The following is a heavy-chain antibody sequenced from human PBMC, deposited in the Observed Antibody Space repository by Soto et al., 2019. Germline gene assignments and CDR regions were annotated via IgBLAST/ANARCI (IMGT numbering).Heavy chain of an antibody. Sequence: ASVKVSCKASGFTFSDYGFSWVRQAPGRGLEWMGWISAFNGETNYTQKSEGRVAMTMDAATTTAYMELRSLTVDDTAVYYCVRDQQWLLPVPLNFDYWGQGTVVTVSS. V-gene: IGHV1-18*01. CDR2: ISAFNGET. CDR3: VRDQQWLLPVPLNFDY. CDR1: GFTFSDYG. D-gene: IGHD6-19*01. J-gene: IGHJ4*02.